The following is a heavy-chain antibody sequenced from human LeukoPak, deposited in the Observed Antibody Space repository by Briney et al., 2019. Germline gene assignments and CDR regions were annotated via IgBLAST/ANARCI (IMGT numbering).Heavy chain of an antibody. J-gene: IGHJ6*03. CDR2: ISAYNSNT. V-gene: IGHV1-18*01. Sequence: GASVKVSCKASGYTFTSYGINWVRQAPGQGLELMGWISAYNSNTHYAQKLQGRVTMTTDTSTSTAYMEVRSLRSDDTAVYYCARWGWDYRNSYYYMDGWGKGTTVTISS. D-gene: IGHD4-11*01. CDR1: GYTFTSYG. CDR3: ARWGWDYRNSYYYMDG.